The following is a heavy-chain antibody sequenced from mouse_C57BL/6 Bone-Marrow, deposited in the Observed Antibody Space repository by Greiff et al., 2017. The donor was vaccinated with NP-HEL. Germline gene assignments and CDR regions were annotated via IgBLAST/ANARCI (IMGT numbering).Heavy chain of an antibody. V-gene: IGHV14-4*01. Sequence: VQLQQSGAELVRPGASVKLSCTASGFNIKDDYMHWVKQRPEQGLEWIGWIDPENGDTEYASKFQGKATITADTSSNTAYLQLSSLTSEDTAVYYCTTEDGYYVAWFAYWGQGTLVTVSA. D-gene: IGHD2-3*01. CDR3: TTEDGYYVAWFAY. CDR1: GFNIKDDY. CDR2: IDPENGDT. J-gene: IGHJ3*01.